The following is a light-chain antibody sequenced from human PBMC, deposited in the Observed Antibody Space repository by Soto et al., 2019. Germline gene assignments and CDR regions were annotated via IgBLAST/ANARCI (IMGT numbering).Light chain of an antibody. J-gene: IGKJ5*01. CDR1: QSISIY. V-gene: IGKV1-9*01. Sequence: DIQMSQSPSSLSASVGDRVTITCRASQSISIYLNWYQQKPGKAPKLLIYAASTLQSGVPSRFSGSGSGTEFTLTISSLQPEDFATYYCQQLNSYPITFGQGTRLEIK. CDR3: QQLNSYPIT. CDR2: AAS.